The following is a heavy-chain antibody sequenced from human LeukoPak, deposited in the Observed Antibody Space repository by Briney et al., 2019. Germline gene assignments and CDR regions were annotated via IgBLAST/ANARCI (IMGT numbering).Heavy chain of an antibody. CDR1: GGSFSGYY. Sequence: SETLSLTCAVYGGSFSGYYWSWIRQPPGKGLEWIGEINHSGSTNYNPSLKSRVTISVDTSKSQFSLKLSSVTAADTAVYYCARGGAGLRYFDWLSSWFDPWGQGTLVTVSS. CDR3: ARGGAGLRYFDWLSSWFDP. D-gene: IGHD3-9*01. J-gene: IGHJ5*02. CDR2: INHSGST. V-gene: IGHV4-34*01.